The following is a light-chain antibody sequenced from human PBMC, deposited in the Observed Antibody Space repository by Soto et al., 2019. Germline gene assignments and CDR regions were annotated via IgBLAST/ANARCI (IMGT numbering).Light chain of an antibody. CDR2: DVS. J-gene: IGLJ1*01. Sequence: LTQPASVSGSPGQSITISCTGTSSDVGGYNYVSWYQQHPGKAPKFMIYDVSNRPSGVSNRFSGSKSGNTASLTISGLQAEDEADYYCGSYTTSNTRQIVFGTGTKVPS. CDR1: SSDVGGYNY. CDR3: GSYTTSNTRQIV. V-gene: IGLV2-14*01.